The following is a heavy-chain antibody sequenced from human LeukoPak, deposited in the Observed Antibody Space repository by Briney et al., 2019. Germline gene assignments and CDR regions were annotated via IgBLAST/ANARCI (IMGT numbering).Heavy chain of an antibody. V-gene: IGHV3-74*01. CDR2: INGDGTGT. CDR3: TRDFDAATGY. Sequence: RGGSLRLSCGASGFTFSYYWMHWVRQTPGKGPMWVSRINGDGTGTNYADSVKGRFTISRDNAKNTLYLQMNSLRAEDTAVYYCTRDFDAATGYWGQGTLVTVSS. CDR1: GFTFSYYW. D-gene: IGHD3-9*01. J-gene: IGHJ4*02.